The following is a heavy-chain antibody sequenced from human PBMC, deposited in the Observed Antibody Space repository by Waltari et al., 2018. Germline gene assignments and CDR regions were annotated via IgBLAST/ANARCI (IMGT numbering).Heavy chain of an antibody. V-gene: IGHV4-34*01. CDR2: INHSGST. J-gene: IGHJ4*02. CDR1: GGSFSGYY. Sequence: QVQLQQWGAGRLKPSETLSPTCAVYGGSFSGYYWSWIRQPPGKGLEWIGEINHSGSTNYNPSLKSRVTISVDTSKNQFSLKLSSVTAADTAVYYCARGRGYSYGYYYWGQGTLVTVSS. CDR3: ARGRGYSYGYYY. D-gene: IGHD5-18*01.